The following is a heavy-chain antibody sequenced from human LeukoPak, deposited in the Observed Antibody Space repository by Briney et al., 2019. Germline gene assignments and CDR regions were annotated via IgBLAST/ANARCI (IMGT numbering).Heavy chain of an antibody. CDR1: GGSISSSSYY. Sequence: SETLSLTCTVSGGSISSSSYYWGWIRQPPGKGLEWIGSIYYSGSTYYNPSLKSRVTISVDTSKNQFSLKLSSVTAADTAVYYCANQGSSGYYSEGHDYWGQGTLVTVSS. CDR3: ANQGSSGYYSEGHDY. J-gene: IGHJ4*02. V-gene: IGHV4-39*01. CDR2: IYYSGST. D-gene: IGHD3-22*01.